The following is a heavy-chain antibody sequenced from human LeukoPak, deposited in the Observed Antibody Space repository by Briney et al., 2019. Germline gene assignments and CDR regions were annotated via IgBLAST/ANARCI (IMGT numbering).Heavy chain of an antibody. V-gene: IGHV7-4-1*02. CDR1: GYTFTSYA. J-gene: IGHJ4*02. D-gene: IGHD6-13*01. CDR3: ARDRTPLIAAASIPPGY. CDR2: INTNTGNP. Sequence: ASVKVSCKASGYTFTSYAMNWVRQAPGQGLEWMGWINTNTGNPTYTQGFTGRFVFSLDTSVSTAYLQISSLKAEDTAVYYCARDRTPLIAAASIPPGYWGQGTLVTVSS.